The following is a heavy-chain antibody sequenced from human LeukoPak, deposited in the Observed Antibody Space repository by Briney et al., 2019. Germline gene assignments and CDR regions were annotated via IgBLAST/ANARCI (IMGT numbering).Heavy chain of an antibody. V-gene: IGHV1-69*05. Sequence: SVKVSCKASGGTFSSYAISWVRQAPGQGLEWMGGIIPIFGTANYAQKFQGRVTITTDESTSTAYMELSSLRSEDTAVYYCARGPHHTIPFDYWGQGTLVTVSS. CDR1: GGTFSSYA. J-gene: IGHJ4*02. D-gene: IGHD3-3*01. CDR2: IIPIFGTA. CDR3: ARGPHHTIPFDY.